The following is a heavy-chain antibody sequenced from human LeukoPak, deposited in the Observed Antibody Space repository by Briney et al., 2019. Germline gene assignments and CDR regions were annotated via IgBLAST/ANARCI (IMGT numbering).Heavy chain of an antibody. D-gene: IGHD3-9*01. V-gene: IGHV4-34*01. CDR2: INHSGST. J-gene: IGHJ5*02. Sequence: SETLSLTCAVYGGSFSGYYWSWIRQPPGKGLEWIGEINHSGSTNYNPSLKSRVTISVDTSKNQFSRKLSSVTAADTAVYYCARRGALNYDILTGTYNWFDPWGQGTLVTVSS. CDR1: GGSFSGYY. CDR3: ARRGALNYDILTGTYNWFDP.